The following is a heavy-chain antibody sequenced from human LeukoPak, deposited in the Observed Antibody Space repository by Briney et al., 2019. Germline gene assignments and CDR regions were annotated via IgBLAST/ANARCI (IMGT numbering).Heavy chain of an antibody. CDR2: ISGSGGST. V-gene: IGHV3-23*01. CDR1: GFTFTSYA. CDR3: ANAPTTYYDSTDYGMDV. D-gene: IGHD3-22*01. Sequence: GGSLRLSCAASGFTFTSYAMNWVRQAPGKGLEWVSAISGSGGSTYYADSVKGRFTISRDNSKNTLYLQMNSLRAEDTAVYYCANAPTTYYDSTDYGMDVWGQGTTVTVSS. J-gene: IGHJ6*02.